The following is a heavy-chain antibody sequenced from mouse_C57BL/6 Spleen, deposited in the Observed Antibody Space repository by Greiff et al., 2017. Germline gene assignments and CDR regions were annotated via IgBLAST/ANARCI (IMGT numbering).Heavy chain of an antibody. D-gene: IGHD1-1*01. CDR1: GYTFTSYW. Sequence: QVQLQQPGAELVKPGASVKLSCKASGYTFTSYWMHWVKQRPGQGLEWIGNINPSNGGTNYNEKFKSKATLTVDKSSSTAYMQLSSLTSEDSAVFASARWTTGVATTYAMDYWGQGTSVTVSA. CDR2: INPSNGGT. J-gene: IGHJ4*01. CDR3: ARWTTGVATTYAMDY. V-gene: IGHV1-53*01.